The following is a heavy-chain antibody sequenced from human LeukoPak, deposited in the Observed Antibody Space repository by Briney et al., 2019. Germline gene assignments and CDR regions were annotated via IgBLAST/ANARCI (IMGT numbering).Heavy chain of an antibody. V-gene: IGHV3-73*01. CDR1: GFTFSDSA. CDR3: TRLATVTTDY. Sequence: SGGSLRLSCAASGFTFSDSAMHWVRQASGKGLEWVGRIRTKANNYATAYAASVRGRFNISRDDSKNTAYLQMNRLKTEDTAVYYCTRLATVTTDYWGQGTLVTVSS. D-gene: IGHD4-17*01. J-gene: IGHJ4*02. CDR2: IRTKANNYAT.